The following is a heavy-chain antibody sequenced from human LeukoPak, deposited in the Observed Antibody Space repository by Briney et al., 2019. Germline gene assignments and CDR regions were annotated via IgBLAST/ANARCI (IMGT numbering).Heavy chain of an antibody. J-gene: IGHJ6*03. D-gene: IGHD1-7*01. V-gene: IGHV3-23*01. CDR3: AKRRGLELLYYYYMDV. Sequence: GGSLRLSCSASGFTFNNYAMSWVRQAPGKGLEWVSAISGSGGSTYYADYVKGRFTISRDNSKNTLYLQMNSLRAEDTAVYYCAKRRGLELLYYYYMDVWGKGTTVTVSS. CDR2: ISGSGGST. CDR1: GFTFNNYA.